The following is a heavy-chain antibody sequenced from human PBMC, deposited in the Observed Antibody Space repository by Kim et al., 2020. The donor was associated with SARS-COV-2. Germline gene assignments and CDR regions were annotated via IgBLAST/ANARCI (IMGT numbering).Heavy chain of an antibody. Sequence: GGSLRLSCAASGFTVSSNYMSWVRQAPGKGLEWVSVIYSGGSTYYADSVKGRFTISRDNSKNTLYLQMNSLRAEDTAVYYCARDVMGSEDAFDIWGQGTMVTVSS. CDR3: ARDVMGSEDAFDI. CDR1: GFTVSSNY. D-gene: IGHD3-16*01. V-gene: IGHV3-53*01. CDR2: IYSGGST. J-gene: IGHJ3*02.